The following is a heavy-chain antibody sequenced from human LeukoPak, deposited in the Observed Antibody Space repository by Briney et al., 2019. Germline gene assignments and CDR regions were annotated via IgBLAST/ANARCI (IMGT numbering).Heavy chain of an antibody. CDR1: GFTFSSNW. Sequence: GGSLRLSCAASGFTFSSNWMHWVRQAPGKGLVWVSRINSDGSSISYVDSVKGRFTISKDNAKNTLYLQLNSLRAEDTAVYYCATSDWFAAFHIWGQGTMVTVSS. V-gene: IGHV3-74*01. CDR3: ATSDWFAAFHI. J-gene: IGHJ3*02. D-gene: IGHD3-9*01. CDR2: INSDGSSI.